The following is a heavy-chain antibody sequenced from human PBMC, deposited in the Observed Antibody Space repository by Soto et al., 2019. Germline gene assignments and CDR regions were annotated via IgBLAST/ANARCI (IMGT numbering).Heavy chain of an antibody. CDR2: MYKTGST. Sequence: QVRLQESGPGLVKPSETLSLTCTVSGGSISSSYWSWIRQPPGKGLEWIGYMYKTGSTVYNPSLTSRVTISVDTSKNQVYLKVNSVTAADTAVYYCARDLWGYCGTDCYPLDVWGQGTTVTVSS. CDR3: ARDLWGYCGTDCYPLDV. J-gene: IGHJ6*02. D-gene: IGHD2-21*02. V-gene: IGHV4-59*01. CDR1: GGSISSSY.